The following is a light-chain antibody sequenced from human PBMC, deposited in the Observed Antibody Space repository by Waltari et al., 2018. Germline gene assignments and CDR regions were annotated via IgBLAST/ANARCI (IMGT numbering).Light chain of an antibody. CDR1: QSVSSN. CDR2: HAS. Sequence: EIVMTQSPATLSVSPGATATLSCRASQSVSSNVAWYQKKPGQAPRLLIYHASTRATSIPAKFRGSGSGTEFTLTISSLQSEDFAVYYCQQYNRWPPITFGHGTRLEIK. CDR3: QQYNRWPPIT. V-gene: IGKV3-15*01. J-gene: IGKJ5*01.